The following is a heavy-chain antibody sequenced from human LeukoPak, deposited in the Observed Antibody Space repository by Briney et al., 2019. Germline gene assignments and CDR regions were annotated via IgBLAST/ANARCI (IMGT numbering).Heavy chain of an antibody. V-gene: IGHV3-30*03. CDR3: AREPYSSLYYYYYMDV. CDR1: GFTFSSYG. D-gene: IGHD6-13*01. Sequence: PGGSLRLSCAASGFTFSSYGMHWVRQAPGKGLEWVAVISYDGSNKYYADSVKGRFTISRDNSKNTLYLQMNSLRAEDTAVYYCAREPYSSLYYYYYMDVWGKGTTVTVSS. J-gene: IGHJ6*03. CDR2: ISYDGSNK.